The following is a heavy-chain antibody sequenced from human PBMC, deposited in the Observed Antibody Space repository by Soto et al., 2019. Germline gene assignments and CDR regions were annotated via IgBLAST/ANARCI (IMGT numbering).Heavy chain of an antibody. D-gene: IGHD3-3*01. CDR2: ISAYNGNT. J-gene: IGHJ6*02. CDR3: ARAREEYDFWSGPTYGMDV. V-gene: IGHV1-18*01. CDR1: GYTFTSYG. Sequence: ASVKVSCKASGYTFTSYGISWVRQAPGQGLEWMGWISAYNGNTNYAQKLQGRVTITRDTSASTAYVELSNLRSEDTAVYYCARAREEYDFWSGPTYGMDVWGQGTTVTVSS.